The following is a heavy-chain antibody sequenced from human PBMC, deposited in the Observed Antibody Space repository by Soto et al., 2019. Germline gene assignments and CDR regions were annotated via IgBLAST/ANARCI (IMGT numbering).Heavy chain of an antibody. CDR2: ISSSSSYI. CDR3: ARDFRYSDFWSGFSRSKGWFDP. J-gene: IGHJ5*02. Sequence: PWGSLRLSCAASGFTFSSYSMNWVRQAPGKGLEWVSSISSSSSYIYYAASVKGRFTISRDNAKNSLYLQMNSLRAEDTAVYYCARDFRYSDFWSGFSRSKGWFDPWGQGTLVTVSS. V-gene: IGHV3-21*01. D-gene: IGHD3-3*01. CDR1: GFTFSSYS.